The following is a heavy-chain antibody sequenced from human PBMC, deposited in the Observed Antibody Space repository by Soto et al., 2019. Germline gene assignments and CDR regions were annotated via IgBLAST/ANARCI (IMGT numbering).Heavy chain of an antibody. J-gene: IGHJ4*02. V-gene: IGHV4-39*07. CDR2: IYYSENT. CDR3: ARVRITFGGVIVSFDY. CDR1: GGSISSSSNH. Sequence: SETLSLTCTVSGGSISSSSNHWGWIRQPPGKGLEWIGNIYYSENTYYNPSLKSRVTISVDTSKNQFSLKLSSVTAADTAVYYCARVRITFGGVIVSFDYWGQGTLVTVSS. D-gene: IGHD3-16*02.